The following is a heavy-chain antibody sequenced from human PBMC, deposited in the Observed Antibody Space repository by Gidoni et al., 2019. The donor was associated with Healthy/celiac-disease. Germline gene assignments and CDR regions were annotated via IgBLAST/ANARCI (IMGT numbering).Heavy chain of an antibody. CDR3: ARGKDYDFWSGSPDGFDP. CDR2: ISYDGSNK. J-gene: IGHJ5*02. Sequence: QVQLVESGGGVVQPGRSLRLSCAASGFTFSSYAMHWVRQAPGKGLEWVAVISYDGSNKYYADSVKGRFTISRDNSKNTLYLQMNSLRAEDTAVYYCARGKDYDFWSGSPDGFDPWGQGTLVTVSS. V-gene: IGHV3-30-3*01. D-gene: IGHD3-3*01. CDR1: GFTFSSYA.